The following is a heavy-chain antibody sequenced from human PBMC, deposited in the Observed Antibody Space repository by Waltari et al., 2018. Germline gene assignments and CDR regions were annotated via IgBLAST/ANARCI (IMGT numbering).Heavy chain of an antibody. CDR3: ARQGPANYYYYYYMDV. J-gene: IGHJ6*03. CDR1: GYSFTSYW. Sequence: EVQLVQSGAEVKKPGESLKISCKGSGYSFTSYWIGWVRQMSGKGLEWMGIIYPGDSDTRYSPSFQAQVTISADKSISTAYLQWSSLKASDTAMYYCARQGPANYYYYYYMDVWGKGTTVTVSS. CDR2: IYPGDSDT. D-gene: IGHD2-2*01. V-gene: IGHV5-51*01.